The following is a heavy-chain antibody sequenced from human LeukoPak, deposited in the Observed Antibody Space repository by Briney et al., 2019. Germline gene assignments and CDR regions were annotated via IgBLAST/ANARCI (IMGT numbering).Heavy chain of an antibody. D-gene: IGHD5-24*01. Sequence: SETLSLTCTVSGVSNFDSYYWAWIRPPPGERLEWIGSVYYSGTTFYNPSLESRVTISVDTSKNQFSLKLSSVTAADTAVYYCAREERNWGQGSLVTVSS. V-gene: IGHV4-38-2*02. J-gene: IGHJ4*02. CDR2: VYYSGTT. CDR1: GVSNFDSYY. CDR3: AREERN.